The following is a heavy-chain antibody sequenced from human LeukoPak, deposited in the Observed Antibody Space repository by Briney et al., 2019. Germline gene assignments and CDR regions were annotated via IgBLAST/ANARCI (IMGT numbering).Heavy chain of an antibody. Sequence: GGSLRLSCAASGFTFSTYGVHWVRQAPGKGLEWVAFIWYDGSNKYYADSVKGRFTISRDNSKNTLFLQMNSLRAEGTAVYYCAREVTNDAFDIWGQGTKVTVSS. CDR1: GFTFSTYG. V-gene: IGHV3-33*01. D-gene: IGHD4-17*01. CDR3: AREVTNDAFDI. J-gene: IGHJ3*02. CDR2: IWYDGSNK.